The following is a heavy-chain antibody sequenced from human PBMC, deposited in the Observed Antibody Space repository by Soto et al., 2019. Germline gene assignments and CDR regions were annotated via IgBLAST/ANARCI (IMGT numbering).Heavy chain of an antibody. CDR2: TYCRSKWSS. J-gene: IGHJ4*02. CDR3: AGTGDYLVDY. V-gene: IGHV6-1*01. Sequence: SQTLSLTCAISGDSVSSKSAAWHWIRQSPSRGLEWLGRTYCRSKWSSNYAISVKSRITINPDTSKNQFSLQLRSVTPDDTAVYYCAGTGDYLVDYWGQGTLVTVSS. D-gene: IGHD7-27*01. CDR1: GDSVSSKSAA.